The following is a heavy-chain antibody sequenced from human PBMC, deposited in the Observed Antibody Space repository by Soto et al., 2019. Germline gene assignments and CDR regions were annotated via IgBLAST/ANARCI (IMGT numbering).Heavy chain of an antibody. CDR3: SREGRGIAAH. Sequence: QVQLVQAGAEVKKPLSSGNVYCKSSGGTFSSYASTWVRQAPGQGIEWMGGIIPIFGTANYAQKLQGRVTINADEYTSTAYIELSSLRSEDTAVCYCSREGRGIAAHWGQGTLVTVSS. D-gene: IGHD6-13*01. J-gene: IGHJ4*02. CDR1: GGTFSSYA. CDR2: IIPIFGTA. V-gene: IGHV1-69*01.